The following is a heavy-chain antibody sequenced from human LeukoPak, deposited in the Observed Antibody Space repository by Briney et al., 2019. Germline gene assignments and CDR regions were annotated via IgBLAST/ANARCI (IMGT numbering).Heavy chain of an antibody. CDR1: AFSLGDFA. V-gene: IGHV3-48*01. CDR3: ARGVGRVGSNFDF. Sequence: GGSLRLSCVASAFSLGDFAMVWVRQAPGQGREWVSYISASSSAIFYGDSVKGRFTISRDNAKNSLFLQMDNLRAEDTAVYYCARGVGRVGSNFDFWGQGTLVTVSS. J-gene: IGHJ4*02. CDR2: ISASSSAI. D-gene: IGHD1-26*01.